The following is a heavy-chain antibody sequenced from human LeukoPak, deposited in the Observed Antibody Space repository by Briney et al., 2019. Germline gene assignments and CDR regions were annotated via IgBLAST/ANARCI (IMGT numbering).Heavy chain of an antibody. CDR1: GGSISSFY. Sequence: PSETLSLTCTVSGGSISSFYWSWIRQPPGKGLEWIGYIDYSGSIDYNSFLKSRVTLSVDTSKNQFSLKLSSVTAADTAVYYCARDIRGYSYGIGGFDYWGQGTLVTVSS. CDR2: IDYSGSI. CDR3: ARDIRGYSYGIGGFDY. V-gene: IGHV4-59*01. J-gene: IGHJ4*02. D-gene: IGHD5-18*01.